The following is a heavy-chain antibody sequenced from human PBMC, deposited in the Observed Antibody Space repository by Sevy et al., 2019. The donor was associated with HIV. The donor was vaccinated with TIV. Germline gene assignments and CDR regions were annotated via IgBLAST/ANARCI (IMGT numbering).Heavy chain of an antibody. D-gene: IGHD2-2*01. J-gene: IGHJ6*02. CDR3: ARDNATVSRRGLRYYYYGTDV. V-gene: IGHV3-7*01. CDR1: GFTFSTYG. CDR2: INENGIGK. Sequence: GGSLRLSCAASGFTFSTYGMSWFRQAPGKGLKWVANINENGIGKFYVDAVKGRFTMSRDNAKNSLYLQMNRLRAEDAAVYYCARDNATVSRRGLRYYYYGTDVWGQGTTVTVSS.